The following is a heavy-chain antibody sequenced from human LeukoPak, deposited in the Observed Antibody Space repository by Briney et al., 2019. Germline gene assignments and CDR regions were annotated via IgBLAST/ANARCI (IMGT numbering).Heavy chain of an antibody. D-gene: IGHD5-24*01. V-gene: IGHV4-4*09. Sequence: SETLSLTRTVSGGSISSYYWSWIRQPPGKGLEWIGYIYTSGSTNYNPSLKSRVTISVDTSKNQFSLKLSSVTAADTAVYYCARHGDGYNYYFDYWGQGTLVTVSS. CDR1: GGSISSYY. CDR3: ARHGDGYNYYFDY. CDR2: IYTSGST. J-gene: IGHJ4*02.